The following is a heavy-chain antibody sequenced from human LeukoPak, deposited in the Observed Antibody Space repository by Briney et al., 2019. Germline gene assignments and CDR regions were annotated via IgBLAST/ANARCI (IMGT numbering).Heavy chain of an antibody. D-gene: IGHD4-17*01. CDR1: GYTFTGYY. Sequence: GASVKVTCKASGYTFTGYYMHWVRQAPGQGLEWMGWINPNSGGTNYAQKFQGRVTMTRDTSISTAYMELSRLRSDDTAVYYCARPYGDYNYYDYWGQGTLVTVSS. CDR2: INPNSGGT. J-gene: IGHJ4*02. CDR3: ARPYGDYNYYDY. V-gene: IGHV1-2*02.